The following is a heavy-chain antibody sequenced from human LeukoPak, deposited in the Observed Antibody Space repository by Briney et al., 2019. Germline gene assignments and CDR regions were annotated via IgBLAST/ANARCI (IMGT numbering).Heavy chain of an antibody. CDR3: ARDIGP. D-gene: IGHD1-26*01. V-gene: IGHV3-7*05. J-gene: IGHJ5*02. Sequence: GGSMSLSCAASGFTFSSPWLSWVRQAPGKGLGWVAYINQDGNEKNHVDSVKGRFTISRDNAKNSLYLQMNSLRVEDTAVYYCARDIGPWGQGTLVTVSS. CDR1: GFTFSSPW. CDR2: INQDGNEK.